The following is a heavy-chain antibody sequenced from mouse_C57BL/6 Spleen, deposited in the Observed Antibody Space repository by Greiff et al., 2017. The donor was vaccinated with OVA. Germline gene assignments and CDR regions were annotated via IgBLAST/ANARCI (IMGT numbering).Heavy chain of an antibody. V-gene: IGHV1-74*01. J-gene: IGHJ2*01. CDR1: GSTFTSSW. CDR2: IHPSDSDT. D-gene: IGHD2-4*01. Sequence: QVQLQQPGAELVKPGASVKVSCKASGSTFTSSWLHWVKQRPGQGLEWIGRIHPSDSDTNYNQKFKGKATLTVDKSSSTAYMPLSRLTSEDAAVYYGAIGDYDVGYYLDYWGQGTTLTVSS. CDR3: AIGDYDVGYYLDY.